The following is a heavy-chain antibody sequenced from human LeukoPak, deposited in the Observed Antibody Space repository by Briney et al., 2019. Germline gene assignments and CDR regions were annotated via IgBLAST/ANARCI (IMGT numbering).Heavy chain of an antibody. CDR2: ISSSSSYI. V-gene: IGHV3-21*05. CDR3: ASDSAAGYYYYYYMDV. D-gene: IGHD6-13*01. Sequence: PGGSLRLSCAASGFTFSSYEMNWVSQAPGKGLEWVSYISSSSSYIYYADSVKGRFTISRDNAKNSLYLQMNSLRAEDTAVYYCASDSAAGYYYYYYMDVWGKGTTVTISS. J-gene: IGHJ6*03. CDR1: GFTFSSYE.